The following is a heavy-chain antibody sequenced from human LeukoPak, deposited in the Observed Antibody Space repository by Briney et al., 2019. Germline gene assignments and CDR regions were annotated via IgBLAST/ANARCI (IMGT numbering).Heavy chain of an antibody. J-gene: IGHJ4*02. Sequence: GGSLRLSCAASGFTFSSYAMSWVRQAPGKGLEWVSAISGSGGSTYYADSVKGRFTISRDNSKNTLYLQMNSLRAEDTAVYYCAKILSSGWFKSYYFDYWGQGTLVTASS. CDR3: AKILSSGWFKSYYFDY. CDR2: ISGSGGST. CDR1: GFTFSSYA. V-gene: IGHV3-23*01. D-gene: IGHD6-19*01.